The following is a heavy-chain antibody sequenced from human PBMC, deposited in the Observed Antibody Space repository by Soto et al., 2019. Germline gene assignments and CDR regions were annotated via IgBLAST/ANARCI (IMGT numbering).Heavy chain of an antibody. CDR2: ISGSGFKK. CDR3: AKNQGVELVPLATVDWFDP. V-gene: IGHV3-23*01. J-gene: IGHJ5*02. D-gene: IGHD1-26*01. Sequence: GGSLRLSCAGSGFIFENFGMSWVRQAPGKGLEWISSISGSGFKKYYADSVKGRFTISRDNSKSTVYLELNNLSAEDTAVYHCAKNQGVELVPLATVDWFDPWGQGSVVTVSS. CDR1: GFIFENFG.